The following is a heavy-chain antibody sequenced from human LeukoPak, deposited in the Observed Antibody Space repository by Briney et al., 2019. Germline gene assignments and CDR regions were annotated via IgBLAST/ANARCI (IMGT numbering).Heavy chain of an antibody. J-gene: IGHJ6*02. CDR2: MNPNSGNT. D-gene: IGHD5-18*01. Sequence: GASVKVSCKASGYTFTSYDINWVRQATGQGLEWMGWMNPNSGNTGYAQKFQGRVTMTRNTSISTAYMELSSLRSEDTAVYYCARGPTYPTWIQLWLVGEGYYYGMDVWGQGTTVTVSS. V-gene: IGHV1-8*01. CDR3: ARGPTYPTWIQLWLVGEGYYYGMDV. CDR1: GYTFTSYD.